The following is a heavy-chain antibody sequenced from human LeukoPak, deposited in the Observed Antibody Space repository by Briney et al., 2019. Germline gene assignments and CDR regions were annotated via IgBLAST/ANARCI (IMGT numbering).Heavy chain of an antibody. J-gene: IGHJ4*02. D-gene: IGHD3-3*01. CDR3: ARFSFFDFWSGFYFDY. V-gene: IGHV4-34*01. CDR1: GGSFSGYY. Sequence: SETLSLTCAVYGGSFSGYYWSWIRQPPGKGLEWIGEINHSGSTNYNPSLKSRVTISVDTSKNQFSLKLSSVTAADTAVYYCARFSFFDFWSGFYFDYWGQGTLVTVS. CDR2: INHSGST.